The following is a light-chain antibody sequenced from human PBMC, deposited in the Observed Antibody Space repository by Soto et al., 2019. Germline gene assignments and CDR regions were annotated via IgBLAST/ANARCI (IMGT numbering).Light chain of an antibody. CDR1: QGLVHSDGIAD. Sequence: LSQHDKLGQPASISCRSNQGLVHSDGIADVSGFQQRPGRSPRRLIYKVSNRDSGVPARFSGSGPGTAFALKLRSVEAWDIAVPIYEAARPAAGRIGQGTRLEIK. CDR3: EAARPAAGR. CDR2: KVS. V-gene: IGKV2-30*02. J-gene: IGKJ5*01.